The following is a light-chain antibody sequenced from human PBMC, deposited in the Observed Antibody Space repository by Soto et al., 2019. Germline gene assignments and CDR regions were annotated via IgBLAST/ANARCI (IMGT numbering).Light chain of an antibody. CDR3: KEYGSSPLT. CDR2: GAS. CDR1: QSVSSSY. J-gene: IGKJ4*01. V-gene: IGKV3-20*01. Sequence: EIVLTQSPGTLSLSPGERATLSCRASQSVSSSYLAWYQQKPGQAPRLLIYGASSRATGIPDRFSGSGSETDFTLTISRLEPEDFALYYCKEYGSSPLTFGGRTKVDIK.